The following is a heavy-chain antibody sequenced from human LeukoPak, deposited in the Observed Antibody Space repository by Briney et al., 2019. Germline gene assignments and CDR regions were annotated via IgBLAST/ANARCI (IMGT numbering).Heavy chain of an antibody. D-gene: IGHD2-21*02. CDR2: IYYSGST. Sequence: SETLSLTCTVSGGSISSYYWSWIRQPPGKGPEWIGYIYYSGSTKYNSSLKSRVTISVDTSKNQFSLKLGSVTAADTAVYYCARGACGGDCYLVWGQGALVTVSS. CDR3: ARGACGGDCYLV. CDR1: GGSISSYY. J-gene: IGHJ4*02. V-gene: IGHV4-59*01.